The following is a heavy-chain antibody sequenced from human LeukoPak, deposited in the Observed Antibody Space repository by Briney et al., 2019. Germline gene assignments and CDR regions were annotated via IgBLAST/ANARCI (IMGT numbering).Heavy chain of an antibody. CDR3: ARRPYYDFWSGYSSRYYYYMDV. V-gene: IGHV3-30-3*01. J-gene: IGHJ6*03. CDR1: GFTFSSYA. CDR2: ISYDGSNK. D-gene: IGHD3-3*01. Sequence: GGSLRLSCAASGFTFSSYAMHWVRQAPGKGLEWVAVISYDGSNKYYADSVKGRFTISRDNSKNTLYLQMNSLRAEDTAVYYCARRPYYDFWSGYSSRYYYYMDVWGKGTTVTVSS.